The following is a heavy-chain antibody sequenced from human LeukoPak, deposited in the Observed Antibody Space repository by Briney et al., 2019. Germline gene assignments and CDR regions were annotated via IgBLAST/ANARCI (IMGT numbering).Heavy chain of an antibody. D-gene: IGHD3-16*01. CDR2: INHNGNVN. V-gene: IGHV3-7*03. CDR3: ARGGGLDV. CDR1: GFTFSSFW. J-gene: IGHJ6*02. Sequence: GGTLRLSCAVSGFTFSSFWMNCAGEAAGQGLEWVDSINHNGNVNYYVDSVKGRFTISRDNAKNSLYLQMSNLRAEDTAVYFCARGGGLDVWGQGATVTVSS.